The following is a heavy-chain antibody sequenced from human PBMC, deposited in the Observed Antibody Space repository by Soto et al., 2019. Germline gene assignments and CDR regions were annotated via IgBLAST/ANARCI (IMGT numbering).Heavy chain of an antibody. CDR1: GGTFSSYT. D-gene: IGHD3-10*01. V-gene: IGHV1-69*08. CDR3: ARDSPEYYYGSGSGLDY. J-gene: IGHJ4*02. Sequence: QVQLVQSGAEVKKPGSSVKVSCKASGGTFSSYTISWVRQAPGQGLEWMGRIIPILGIANYAQKFQGRVTISEDKATSTAYMELSSLRSEDTAVYYCARDSPEYYYGSGSGLDYWGQGTLVTVSS. CDR2: IIPILGIA.